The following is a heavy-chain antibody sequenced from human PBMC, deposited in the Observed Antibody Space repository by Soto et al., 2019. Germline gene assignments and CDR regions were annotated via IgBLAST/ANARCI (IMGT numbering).Heavy chain of an antibody. CDR3: AKERRRYCSGGSCYPPDH. D-gene: IGHD2-15*01. V-gene: IGHV3-30*18. CDR2: ISYDGSNK. CDR1: GFTFSSYG. Sequence: QVQLVESGGGVVQPGRSLRLSCAASGFTFSSYGMHWVRQAPGKGLEWVAVISYDGSNKYYADSVKGRFTISRDNSKNTLYLQRNSLRAEATAVYYCAKERRRYCSGGSCYPPDHWGQGTLVTVSS. J-gene: IGHJ4*02.